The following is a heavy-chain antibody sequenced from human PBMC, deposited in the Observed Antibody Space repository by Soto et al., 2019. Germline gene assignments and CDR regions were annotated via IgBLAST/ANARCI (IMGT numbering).Heavy chain of an antibody. D-gene: IGHD6-6*01. CDR1: GGTFSSYA. J-gene: IGHJ6*02. CDR3: ARDRSSSSGYYYYGMDV. V-gene: IGHV1-69*12. CDR2: IIPIFGTA. Sequence: QVQLVQSGAEVKKPGSSVKVSCKASGGTFSSYAISWVRQAPGQGLEWMGGIIPIFGTANYAQKFQGRVTITAXXSXSXXYMELSSLRSEDTAVYYCARDRSSSSGYYYYGMDVWGQGTTVTVSS.